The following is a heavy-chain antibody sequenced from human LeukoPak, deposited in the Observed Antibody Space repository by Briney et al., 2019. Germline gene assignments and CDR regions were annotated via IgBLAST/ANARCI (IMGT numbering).Heavy chain of an antibody. CDR3: AREGQQLVPPFDY. CDR1: GGSISTGGYA. J-gene: IGHJ4*02. Sequence: SETLSLTCGVSGGSISTGGYAWSWIRQPPGKGLEYIGYIYDDGSSYYNPSLKSRVTISLDKSQNQFSLKLTSVTAADTAVYYCAREGQQLVPPFDYWGQGNLVTVSS. D-gene: IGHD6-6*01. CDR2: IYDDGSS. V-gene: IGHV4-30-2*01.